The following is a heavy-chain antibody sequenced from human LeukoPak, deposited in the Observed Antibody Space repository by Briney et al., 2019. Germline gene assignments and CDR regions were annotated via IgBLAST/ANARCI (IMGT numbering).Heavy chain of an antibody. D-gene: IGHD3-10*01. CDR3: ARGGIRFIDY. CDR1: DFTFSSYW. CDR2: INSDGSST. Sequence: PGGSLRLSCAASDFTFSSYWMYWVCQAPGKGLVWVSRINSDGSSTNYADSVKGRFTISRDNAKNTLYLQINSLRAEDTAVYYCARGGIRFIDYWGQGTLVTVSS. J-gene: IGHJ4*02. V-gene: IGHV3-74*01.